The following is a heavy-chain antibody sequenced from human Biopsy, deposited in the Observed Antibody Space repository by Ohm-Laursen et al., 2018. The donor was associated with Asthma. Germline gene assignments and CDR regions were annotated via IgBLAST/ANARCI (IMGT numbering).Heavy chain of an antibody. CDR3: ARTFHFWSPYHAEHYQL. D-gene: IGHD3-3*01. V-gene: IGHV3-7*01. Sequence: SLRLSCTASGFTFGDHCMSWVRQVPGQGLEWVANIKHDGSEKNHVDSLNGRFTISRDNAKNLLFLQMNSLRAEDTAVYYCARTFHFWSPYHAEHYQLWGQGTLVTVSS. CDR2: IKHDGSEK. CDR1: GFTFGDHC. J-gene: IGHJ1*01.